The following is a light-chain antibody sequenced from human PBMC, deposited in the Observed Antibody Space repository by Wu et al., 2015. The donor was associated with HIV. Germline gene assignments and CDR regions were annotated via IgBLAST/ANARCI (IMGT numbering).Light chain of an antibody. J-gene: IGKJ5*01. Sequence: EIVLTQSPATLSLSPGERATLSCRASQSVSSHLAWYQHKPGQAPRLLIYDSINRATGIPTRFSGSGSGADFTLTISSLEPEDFAVYYCQQSNNWPLTFGQGTRLEIK. V-gene: IGKV3-11*01. CDR1: QSVSSH. CDR3: QQSNNWPLT. CDR2: DSI.